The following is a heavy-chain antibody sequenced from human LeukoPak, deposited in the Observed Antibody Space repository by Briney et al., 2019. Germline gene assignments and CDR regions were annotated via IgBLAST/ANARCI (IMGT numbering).Heavy chain of an antibody. V-gene: IGHV4-59*01. D-gene: IGHD4-17*01. J-gene: IGHJ4*02. Sequence: SETLFLTCTVTGGSIHNYYWSWIRQPPGKGLEWIGYIYYRGSTNYNPSLKSRVTFSVDTSKNQFSLKLNSVTAADTAVYHCARGGDYGDLRYFDYWGQGTLVTVSS. CDR1: GGSIHNYY. CDR2: IYYRGST. CDR3: ARGGDYGDLRYFDY.